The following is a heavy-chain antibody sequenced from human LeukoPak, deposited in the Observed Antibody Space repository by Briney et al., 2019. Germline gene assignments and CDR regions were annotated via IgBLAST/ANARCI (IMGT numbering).Heavy chain of an antibody. CDR2: ISGSGGRT. CDR3: AKRGVVIRVILVGFHKEANYFDS. Sequence: PGGSLRVSCAVSGITLSNYGMRWVREAPGKGLEWVAGISGSGGRTNYADSVKGRFTVSRDNPKNTLYLQMNSLRAEDTAVYFCAKRGVVIRVILVGFHKEANYFDSWGQGALVTVSS. D-gene: IGHD3-22*01. CDR1: GITLSNYG. J-gene: IGHJ4*02. V-gene: IGHV3-23*01.